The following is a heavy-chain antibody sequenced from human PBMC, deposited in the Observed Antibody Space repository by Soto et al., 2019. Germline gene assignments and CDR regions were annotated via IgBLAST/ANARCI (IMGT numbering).Heavy chain of an antibody. CDR1: GYNFSDYA. V-gene: IGHV1-3*01. D-gene: IGHD3-10*01. Sequence: QVQLVQSGAEVKKPGASVKVACKASGYNFSDYALHWVRQAPGQGLEWMGWINPDNGNTKYSQKLQGRFTISSDTVATTAYMELRSLRSEDTAVYYCAVVFYYYGSGSDSWGQGTLVIVSS. CDR2: INPDNGNT. CDR3: AVVFYYYGSGSDS. J-gene: IGHJ5*02.